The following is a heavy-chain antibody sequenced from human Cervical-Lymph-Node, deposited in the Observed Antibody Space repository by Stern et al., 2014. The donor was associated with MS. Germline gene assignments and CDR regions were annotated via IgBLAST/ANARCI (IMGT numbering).Heavy chain of an antibody. CDR2: INPRGIGT. J-gene: IGHJ4*02. CDR3: ASHGSADLVRWSLGY. CDR1: GYTFTSSY. D-gene: IGHD3-16*01. Sequence: QLVQSGAEVKKPGASVKVSCKASGYTFTSSYMHWVRQAPGQGLEWMGIINPRGIGTSSAQRFQGRFAMTRDTSTNTVYMELSSLSSEDTAVYYCASHGSADLVRWSLGYWGQGTLVTVSS. V-gene: IGHV1-46*03.